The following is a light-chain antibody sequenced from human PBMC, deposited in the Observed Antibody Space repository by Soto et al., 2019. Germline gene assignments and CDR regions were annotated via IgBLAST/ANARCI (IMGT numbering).Light chain of an antibody. Sequence: DIQMTQSPSTLYASVGDIVTITCRASQSISSWLAWYQQKPGKAPKLLIYKASSLESGVPSRFSGSGSGTEFTLTISSLLPEDFATYYCQQYNSYPTFGQGTKVEIK. J-gene: IGKJ1*01. CDR1: QSISSW. V-gene: IGKV1-5*03. CDR2: KAS. CDR3: QQYNSYPT.